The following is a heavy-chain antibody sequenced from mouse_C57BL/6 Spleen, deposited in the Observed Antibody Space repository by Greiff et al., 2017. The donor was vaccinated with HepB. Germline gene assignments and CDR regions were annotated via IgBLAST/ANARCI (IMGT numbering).Heavy chain of an antibody. Sequence: EVKLMESGGGFVKPGGSLKLSCAASGFTFSDYGMHWVRQAPEKGLEWVAYISSGSSTIYYADTVKGRFTISRDNAKNTLFLQMTSLRSEDTAMYYCARPPLLYGAMDYWGQGTSVTVSS. CDR1: GFTFSDYG. J-gene: IGHJ4*01. D-gene: IGHD2-1*01. CDR2: ISSGSSTI. V-gene: IGHV5-17*01. CDR3: ARPPLLYGAMDY.